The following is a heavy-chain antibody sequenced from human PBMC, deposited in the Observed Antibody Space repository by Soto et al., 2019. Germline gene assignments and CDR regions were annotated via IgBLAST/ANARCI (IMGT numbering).Heavy chain of an antibody. V-gene: IGHV3-21*01. Sequence: PGGSLRLSCAASGFNFNSYTINWVRQAPGKRLEWLSSISSSGYIFSTDSVRGRFTISRDNAKNSVYLQMNSLRAEDTAVYYCAREGMIGYCSSTSCSNYYYYGMDVWGQGTTVTVSS. J-gene: IGHJ6*02. CDR3: AREGMIGYCSSTSCSNYYYYGMDV. CDR1: GFNFNSYT. D-gene: IGHD2-2*01. CDR2: ISSSGYI.